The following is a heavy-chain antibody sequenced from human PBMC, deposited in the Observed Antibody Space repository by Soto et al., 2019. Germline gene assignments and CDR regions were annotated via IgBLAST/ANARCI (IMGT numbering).Heavy chain of an antibody. D-gene: IGHD1-20*01. V-gene: IGHV3-7*04. CDR3: ARSRYLEY. J-gene: IGHJ4*02. CDR1: GFTFSNYW. CDR2: IKQDGSEK. Sequence: GGSLRLSCAVSGFTFSNYWMSRVRQAPGKGLEWVANIKQDGSEKNYVDSVEGRFAISRDNAKNSLYLQMNSLRAEDTAVYYCARSRYLEYWGQGTLVTVSS.